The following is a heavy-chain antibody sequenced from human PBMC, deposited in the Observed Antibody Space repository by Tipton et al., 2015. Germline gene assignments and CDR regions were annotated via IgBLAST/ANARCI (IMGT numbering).Heavy chain of an antibody. J-gene: IGHJ5*02. CDR1: GGSISSGDFY. Sequence: TLSLTCTVSGGSISSGDFYWSWIRQPPGKGLEWIGYIYYSGSTYYNPSLKSRVTISVDTSKSQFSLKLSSVTAADAAVYYCATGQVAGWFDPWGQGTLVTVSS. V-gene: IGHV4-30-4*01. CDR3: ATGQVAGWFDP. D-gene: IGHD5-12*01. CDR2: IYYSGST.